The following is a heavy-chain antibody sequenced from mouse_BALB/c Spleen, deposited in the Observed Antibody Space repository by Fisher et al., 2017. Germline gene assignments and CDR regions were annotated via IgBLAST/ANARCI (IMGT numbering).Heavy chain of an antibody. V-gene: IGHV1-9*01. J-gene: IGHJ4*01. Sequence: KFKGKATFTADTSSNTAYMQLSSLTSEDSAVYYCARPGGDYWGQGTSVTVSS. CDR3: ARPGGDY.